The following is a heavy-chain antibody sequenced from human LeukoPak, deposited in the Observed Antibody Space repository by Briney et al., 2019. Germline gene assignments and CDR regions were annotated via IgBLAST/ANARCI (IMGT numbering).Heavy chain of an antibody. Sequence: SQTLCLTCTLSVGSISSGGYCWSWSRQQPGKGLEWIGYIYYRGSTYYNPSLKSRVTISVDTSKTQFFLKLSSVPAADTAVSYCASGGLSGEDYWGQGTLVTVSS. D-gene: IGHD1-14*01. CDR2: IYYRGST. J-gene: IGHJ4*02. CDR3: ASGGLSGEDY. V-gene: IGHV4-31*03. CDR1: VGSISSGGYC.